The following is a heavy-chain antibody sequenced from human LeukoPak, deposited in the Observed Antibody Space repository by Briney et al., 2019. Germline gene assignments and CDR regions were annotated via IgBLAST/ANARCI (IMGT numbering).Heavy chain of an antibody. D-gene: IGHD5-18*01. Sequence: PGGSLRLSCTASGFTFGNYWMHWVRQGPGKGLMWVSRVSTDGSSTNYADSVKGRFTISRDNAKNTLYLQMNSLRAEDTAVYYCARVWRGNTYGPGDYWGQGTLVTVSS. CDR1: GFTFGNYW. CDR2: VSTDGSST. CDR3: ARVWRGNTYGPGDY. V-gene: IGHV3-74*01. J-gene: IGHJ4*02.